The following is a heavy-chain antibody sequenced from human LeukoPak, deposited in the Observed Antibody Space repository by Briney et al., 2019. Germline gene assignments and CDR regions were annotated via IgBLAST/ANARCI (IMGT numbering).Heavy chain of an antibody. CDR3: AGGAWNYYY. J-gene: IGHJ4*02. V-gene: IGHV4-61*02. CDR1: GGSISSGSYY. CDR2: IYTSGST. D-gene: IGHD1-7*01. Sequence: PSETLSLTCTVSGGSISSGSYYWSWIRQPAGKGLEWIGRIYTSGSTNYNPSLKSRVTISVDTSKIQFSLKLSSVTAADTAVYYCAGGAWNYYYWGQGTLVTVSS.